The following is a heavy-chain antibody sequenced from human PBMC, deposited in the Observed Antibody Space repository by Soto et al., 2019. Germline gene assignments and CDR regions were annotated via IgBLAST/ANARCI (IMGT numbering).Heavy chain of an antibody. CDR2: INHSGST. J-gene: IGHJ6*03. D-gene: IGHD3-3*01. Sequence: SETLSLTCAAYGGSFSGYYWSWIRQPPGKGLGWIGEINHSGSTNYNPSLKSRVTISVDTSKNQFSLKLSSVTAADTAVYYCARGAAESHYDFWSGSKVNYYYYYMDVWGKGTTVTVSS. CDR3: ARGAAESHYDFWSGSKVNYYYYYMDV. V-gene: IGHV4-34*01. CDR1: GGSFSGYY.